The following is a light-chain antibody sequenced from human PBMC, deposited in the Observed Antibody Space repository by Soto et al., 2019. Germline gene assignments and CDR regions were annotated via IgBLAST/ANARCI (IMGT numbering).Light chain of an antibody. V-gene: IGKV3-11*01. CDR3: QQRSNTFT. J-gene: IGKJ3*01. CDR2: DAS. Sequence: EIVLTQSPGTLSLSPGERATLSCRASQSVSSYLAWYQQKPGQAPRLLIYDASNRADGIPARFSGSGSGTDFTLTISSLEPEDFAVYYCQQRSNTFTFGPGTTVDVK. CDR1: QSVSSY.